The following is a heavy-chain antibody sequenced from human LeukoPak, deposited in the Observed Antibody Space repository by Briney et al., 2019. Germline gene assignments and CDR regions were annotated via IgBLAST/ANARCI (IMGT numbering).Heavy chain of an antibody. CDR2: ISSSSSYI. V-gene: IGHV3-21*01. J-gene: IGHJ4*02. Sequence: KTGGSLRLSCAASGFTFDDFGMSWVRQAPGKGLEWVSSISSSSSYIYYADSVKGRFTISRDNAKNSLYLQMNSLRAEDTAVYYCARDGHCSSTSCYAIFDYWGQGTLVTVSS. D-gene: IGHD2-2*01. CDR3: ARDGHCSSTSCYAIFDY. CDR1: GFTFDDFG.